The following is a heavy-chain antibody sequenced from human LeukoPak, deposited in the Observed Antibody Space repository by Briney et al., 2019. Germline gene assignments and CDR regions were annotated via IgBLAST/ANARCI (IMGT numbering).Heavy chain of an antibody. V-gene: IGHV3-23*01. CDR2: ISGSSGST. D-gene: IGHD1-26*01. Sequence: QAGGSLRLSCAASGFTFSSYAMTWVRQAPGKGLEWVSSISGSSGSTYYADSVKGRFTISGDNSKNTLYLQMNSLRAEDAAVYYCAKYLGKNLEYWGQGTLVTVSS. J-gene: IGHJ4*02. CDR1: GFTFSSYA. CDR3: AKYLGKNLEY.